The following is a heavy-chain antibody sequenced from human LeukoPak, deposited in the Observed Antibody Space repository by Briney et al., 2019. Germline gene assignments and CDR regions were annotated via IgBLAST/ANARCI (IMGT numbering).Heavy chain of an antibody. CDR1: GYTFTTYA. CDR2: INAATGNT. Sequence: ASVKVSCKASGYTFTTYALHWVRQAPGQRLEWMGWINAATGNTEYSQKLQGRVTMTTDTSTSTAYMELRSLRSDDTAVYYCAKTPTNQNDGLHFDYWGQGTLVTVSS. D-gene: IGHD1-1*01. CDR3: AKTPTNQNDGLHFDY. V-gene: IGHV1-3*01. J-gene: IGHJ4*02.